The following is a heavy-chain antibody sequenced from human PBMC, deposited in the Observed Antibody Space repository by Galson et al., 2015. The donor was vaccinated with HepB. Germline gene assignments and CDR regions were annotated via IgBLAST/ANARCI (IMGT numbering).Heavy chain of an antibody. D-gene: IGHD1-26*01. V-gene: IGHV3-73*01. Sequence: SLRLSCAASGFTFSGSAMHWVRQASGKGLEWVGRIRSKANSYATAYAASVKGRFTISRDDSKNTAYLQMNSLKTEDTAVYYCTRSVAIVGATAPDYYYGMDVWGQGTTVTVSS. CDR2: IRSKANSYAT. J-gene: IGHJ6*02. CDR1: GFTFSGSA. CDR3: TRSVAIVGATAPDYYYGMDV.